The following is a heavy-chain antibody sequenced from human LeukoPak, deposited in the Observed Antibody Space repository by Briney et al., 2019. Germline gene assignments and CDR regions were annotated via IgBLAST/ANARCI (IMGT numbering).Heavy chain of an antibody. CDR1: GGSISSYY. D-gene: IGHD6-6*01. Sequence: SETLSLTCTVSGGSISSYYWSWIRQPPGKGLEWIGYIYYSGSTNYNPSLKSRVTMSVDTSKNQFSLKLRSLTAADTAVYYCARADSSSLPFDYWGQGTLVTVSS. J-gene: IGHJ4*02. CDR3: ARADSSSLPFDY. CDR2: IYYSGST. V-gene: IGHV4-59*12.